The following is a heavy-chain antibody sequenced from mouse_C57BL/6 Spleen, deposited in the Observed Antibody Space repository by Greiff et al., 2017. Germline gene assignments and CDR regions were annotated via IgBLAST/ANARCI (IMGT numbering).Heavy chain of an antibody. Sequence: EVKLMESEGGLVQPGSSMKLSCTASGFTFSDYYMAWVRQVPEKGLEWVANINYDGSSTYYLDSLKSRFIISRDNAKNILYLQMSSLKSEDTATYYCARVNWDSWYFDVWGTGTTVTVSS. J-gene: IGHJ1*03. V-gene: IGHV5-16*01. CDR3: ARVNWDSWYFDV. CDR1: GFTFSDYY. CDR2: INYDGSST. D-gene: IGHD4-1*01.